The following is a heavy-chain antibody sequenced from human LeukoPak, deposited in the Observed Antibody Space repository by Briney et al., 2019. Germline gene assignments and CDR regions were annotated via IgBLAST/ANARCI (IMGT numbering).Heavy chain of an antibody. V-gene: IGHV1-2*02. CDR3: ARERRGNWNQDFDY. J-gene: IGHJ4*02. Sequence: GASVKVSCETFGYTFSDNYIHWVRQAPGQRPEWMGWINPASGGTNYVQKFQGRVTMTRDASIRTAYMELSRLTSDDTAVYYCARERRGNWNQDFDYWGQGTLVPVSA. CDR2: INPASGGT. CDR1: GYTFSDNY. D-gene: IGHD1-1*01.